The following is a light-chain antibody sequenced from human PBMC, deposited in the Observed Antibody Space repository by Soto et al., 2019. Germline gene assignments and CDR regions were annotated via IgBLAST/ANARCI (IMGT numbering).Light chain of an antibody. Sequence: DIQMTQSPSTLSASVGDRVTITCRASQIISSWLAWYQQKPGKAPKLLIYKASSLESGVPSRFSGSGSGTEFTLIISGLQPEDSATYYCQQYTNSNNPWMFGQGTKVDIK. CDR3: QQYTNSNNPWM. V-gene: IGKV1-5*03. CDR1: QIISSW. CDR2: KAS. J-gene: IGKJ1*01.